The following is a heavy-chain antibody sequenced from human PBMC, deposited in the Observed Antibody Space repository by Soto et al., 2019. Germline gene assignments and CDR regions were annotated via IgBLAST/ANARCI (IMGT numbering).Heavy chain of an antibody. Sequence: SETLSLTCTVSNTSMTNYYWNWIRQPPGKGLEWIAYIHSSGGTNYVPSLRSRATASVDTSNNQFSLRLTSMTAADTAVYYCARGRPKRYSSGWPLFDYWGQGALVTVSS. J-gene: IGHJ4*02. D-gene: IGHD6-19*01. CDR3: ARGRPKRYSSGWPLFDY. V-gene: IGHV4-59*01. CDR2: IHSSGGT. CDR1: NTSMTNYY.